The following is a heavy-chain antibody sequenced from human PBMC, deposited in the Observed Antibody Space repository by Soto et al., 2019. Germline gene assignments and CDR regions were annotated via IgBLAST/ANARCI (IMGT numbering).Heavy chain of an antibody. J-gene: IGHJ6*02. CDR3: ARLRLDGTRYYCMDV. Sequence: SETLSLTCTVSDGSISSYYWSWIRQPPGKGLEKIGYIYYSGSTNYNPSLKSRVTISVDTSKNPFSLKLSSVTAADTALYYCARLRLDGTRYYCMDVWGQGTTVTVSS. CDR1: DGSISSYY. D-gene: IGHD1-1*01. V-gene: IGHV4-59*08. CDR2: IYYSGST.